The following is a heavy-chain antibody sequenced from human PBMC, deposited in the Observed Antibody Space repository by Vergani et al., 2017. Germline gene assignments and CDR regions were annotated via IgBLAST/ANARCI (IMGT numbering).Heavy chain of an antibody. CDR3: ARLXDWRGGIAAAGTAWFDP. V-gene: IGHV1-69*01. Sequence: QVQLVQSGAEVKKPGSSVKVSCKASGGTFSSYAISWVRQAPGQGLEWMGGIIPIFGTANYAQKFQGRVTITADESTSTAYMELSSLRSEDPAVYYCARLXDWRGGIAAAGTAWFDPWGQGTLVTVSS. CDR2: IIPIFGTA. J-gene: IGHJ5*02. D-gene: IGHD6-13*01. CDR1: GGTFSSYA.